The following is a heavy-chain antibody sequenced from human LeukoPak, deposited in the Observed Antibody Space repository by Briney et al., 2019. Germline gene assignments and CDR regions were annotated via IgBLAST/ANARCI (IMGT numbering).Heavy chain of an antibody. CDR1: GYICSGYR. CDR3: ARQGEQCLVD. Sequence: GGPRQISGKGSGYICSGYRIGGARRLPGKGLGWMGIIDPGDSDTRYSPSFQGQVTISADKSISTAYLQWSSLKASDTAMYYCARQGEQCLVDWGQGTLVTVPS. D-gene: IGHD6-19*01. J-gene: IGHJ4*02. CDR2: IDPGDSDT. V-gene: IGHV5-51*01.